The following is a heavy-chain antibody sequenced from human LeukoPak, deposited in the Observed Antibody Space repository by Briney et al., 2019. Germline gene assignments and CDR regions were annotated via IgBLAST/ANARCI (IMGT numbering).Heavy chain of an antibody. V-gene: IGHV3-30-3*01. Sequence: PGGSLRLSCAASGFAFSSYAMHWVRQGPGKGLEWVALVSYDGGSKYYADSVKGRITISRDNSKNTLHLQMNSLRTQDTAVYYCARVKGGIAAAGNYIDYWGQGTLVTVSS. D-gene: IGHD6-13*01. CDR2: VSYDGGSK. J-gene: IGHJ4*02. CDR1: GFAFSSYA. CDR3: ARVKGGIAAAGNYIDY.